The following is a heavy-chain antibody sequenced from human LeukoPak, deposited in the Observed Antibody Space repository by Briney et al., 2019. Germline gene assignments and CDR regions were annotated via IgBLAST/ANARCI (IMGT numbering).Heavy chain of an antibody. CDR1: GFTVSSNY. CDR3: ARELGAMVRGVTDSYYFDY. CDR2: IYSGGST. V-gene: IGHV3-66*02. D-gene: IGHD3-10*01. Sequence: GGSLRLSCAASGFTVSSNYMSWVRQAPGKGLEWVSVIYSGGSTYYADSVKGRFTISRDNSKNTLYLQMNSLRAEDTAVYYCARELGAMVRGVTDSYYFDYWGQGTLVTVSS. J-gene: IGHJ4*02.